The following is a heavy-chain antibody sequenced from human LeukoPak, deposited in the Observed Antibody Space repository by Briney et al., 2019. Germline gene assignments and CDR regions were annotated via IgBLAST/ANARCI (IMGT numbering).Heavy chain of an antibody. J-gene: IGHJ4*02. CDR2: INYNGAT. Sequence: SETLSLTCTVAGGSTSSGGYYWSWIRQHPGKGLEWIGYINYNGATYYNPSLKSRLTISVVDTSKNQFSLRLNSVTVADTAVYYCARSDYVWGNYRPIPDYWGQGTLVTVSS. CDR1: GGSTSSGGYY. D-gene: IGHD3-16*02. CDR3: ARSDYVWGNYRPIPDY. V-gene: IGHV4-31*03.